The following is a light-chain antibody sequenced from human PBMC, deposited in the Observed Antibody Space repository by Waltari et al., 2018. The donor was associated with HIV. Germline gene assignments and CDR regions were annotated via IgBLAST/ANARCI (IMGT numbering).Light chain of an antibody. CDR3: QLFGTSPRLT. V-gene: IGKV3-20*01. Sequence: ETVLTQSPGTLSLSPGERATLSCRASQNVSSTYLTWYQQKPGQAPRLLIYGASTRATGMPDRFRCSGSVTDFTLSISRLEPEDFAVYDCQLFGTSPRLTFGGGTKVEIK. J-gene: IGKJ4*01. CDR1: QNVSSTY. CDR2: GAS.